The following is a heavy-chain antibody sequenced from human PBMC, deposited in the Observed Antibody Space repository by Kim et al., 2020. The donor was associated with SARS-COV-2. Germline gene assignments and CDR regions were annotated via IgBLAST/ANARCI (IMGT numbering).Heavy chain of an antibody. Sequence: SETLSLTCAVYGGSFSGYYWSWIRQPPGKGLEWIGEINHSGSTNYNPSLKSRVTISVDTSKNQFSLKLSSVTAADTAVYYCASVPRSSWYYYYGMDVWGQGTTVTVSS. CDR2: INHSGST. CDR3: ASVPRSSWYYYYGMDV. J-gene: IGHJ6*02. V-gene: IGHV4-34*01. D-gene: IGHD6-13*01. CDR1: GGSFSGYY.